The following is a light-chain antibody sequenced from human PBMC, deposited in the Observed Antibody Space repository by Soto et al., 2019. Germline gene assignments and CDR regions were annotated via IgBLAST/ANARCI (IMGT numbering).Light chain of an antibody. V-gene: IGKV3-20*01. CDR1: QSVSSY. J-gene: IGKJ5*01. CDR3: QQYGSSLIT. CDR2: GAS. Sequence: EIVLTQSPATLSLSPGERATLSCRASQSVSSYLAWYQQKPGQPPRLLMYGASSRATGIPDRFSGSGSGTDFTLTISRLEPEDFAMYYCQQYGSSLITFGQGTRLEN.